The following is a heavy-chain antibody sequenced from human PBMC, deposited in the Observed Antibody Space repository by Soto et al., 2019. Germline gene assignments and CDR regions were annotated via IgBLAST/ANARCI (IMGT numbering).Heavy chain of an antibody. V-gene: IGHV1-3*01. CDR3: GRGSYYYDSSGYYTGAFDI. Sequence: ASVKVSCKASGHTFTSYAMHWVRQAPGQRLEWMGWINAGNGNTKYSQKFQGRVTITRDTSASTAYMELSSLRSEDTAVYYCGRGSYYYDSSGYYTGAFDIWGQGTMVTVSS. CDR2: INAGNGNT. D-gene: IGHD3-22*01. CDR1: GHTFTSYA. J-gene: IGHJ3*02.